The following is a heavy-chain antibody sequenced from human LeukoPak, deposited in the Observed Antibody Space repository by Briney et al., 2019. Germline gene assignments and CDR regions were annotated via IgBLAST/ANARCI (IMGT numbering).Heavy chain of an antibody. CDR3: ARSPPTTGSLDY. V-gene: IGHV3-21*01. Sequence: PGGSLRLSCAASGFTFSKYNMNWVRQAPGKGLEWVSSISSSSSYIYYADSVKGRFTISRDNTKNSLSLQMNSLRAEDTAVYYCARSPPTTGSLDYWGQGTLVTVSS. CDR1: GFTFSKYN. J-gene: IGHJ4*02. D-gene: IGHD4-17*01. CDR2: ISSSSSYI.